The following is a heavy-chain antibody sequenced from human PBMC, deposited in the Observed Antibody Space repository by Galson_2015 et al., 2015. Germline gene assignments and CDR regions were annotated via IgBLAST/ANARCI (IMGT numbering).Heavy chain of an antibody. Sequence: SLRLSCAASGFTFSSYWMSWVRQAPGKGLEWVANIKQDGSEKYYVDSVKGRFTISRDNAKNSLYLQMNSLRAEDTAVYYCARDRFYYDSSGEDYGMDVWGQGTTVTVSS. D-gene: IGHD3-22*01. CDR2: IKQDGSEK. V-gene: IGHV3-7*03. CDR3: ARDRFYYDSSGEDYGMDV. J-gene: IGHJ6*02. CDR1: GFTFSSYW.